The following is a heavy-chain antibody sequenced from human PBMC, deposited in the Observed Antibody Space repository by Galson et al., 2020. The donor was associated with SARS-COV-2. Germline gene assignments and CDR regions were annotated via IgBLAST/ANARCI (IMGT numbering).Heavy chain of an antibody. V-gene: IGHV3-30*01. J-gene: IGHJ4*02. CDR1: GFTFNFYA. D-gene: IGHD5-12*01. CDR2: ISYDGSNK. Sequence: GGSLRLSCAASGFTFNFYAMHWVRQAPGKGLEWVAVISYDGSNKFYADSVKGRFTISRDNSKNTLFLQMNSLRAEDTAVYFCARDRDKWLQFLWGGSDYWGQGTLVTVSS. CDR3: ARDRDKWLQFLWGGSDY.